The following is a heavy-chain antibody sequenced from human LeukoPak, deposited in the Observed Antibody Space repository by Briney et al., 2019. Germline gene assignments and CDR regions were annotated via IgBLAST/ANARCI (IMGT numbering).Heavy chain of an antibody. D-gene: IGHD3-22*01. CDR1: GYSISSGYY. CDR2: IYHSGST. CDR3: ARGWLAFDI. J-gene: IGHJ3*02. V-gene: IGHV4-38-2*01. Sequence: SETLSLTCAVSGYSISSGYYWGWIRQPPGKGLEWIGSIYHSGSTYYNPSLKSRVTISVDTSKNQFSLRLSSVTAADTAVYYCARGWLAFDIWGQGTMVTVSS.